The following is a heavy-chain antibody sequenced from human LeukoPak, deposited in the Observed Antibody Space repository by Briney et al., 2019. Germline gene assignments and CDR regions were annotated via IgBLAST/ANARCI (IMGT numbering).Heavy chain of an antibody. CDR1: GRSISSYY. Sequence: PSETLSLTCIVSGRSISSYYWSWIRQPPGKGLKWIGNIYYSGYTTYSPSLRSRVTISVDTSKNQFSLKLSSVTAADTAVYYCARETSQKGAHYMDVWGKGTTITISS. CDR3: ARETSQKGAHYMDV. V-gene: IGHV4-59*01. J-gene: IGHJ6*03. CDR2: IYYSGYT. D-gene: IGHD3-16*01.